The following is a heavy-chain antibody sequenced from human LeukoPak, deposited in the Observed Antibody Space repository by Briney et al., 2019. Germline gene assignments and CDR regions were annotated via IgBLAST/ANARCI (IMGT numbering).Heavy chain of an antibody. CDR2: IYYSGST. CDR1: GGSISSSSYY. Sequence: SETLSLTCTVSGGSISSSSYYWGWIRQPPGKGLEWIGSIYYSGSTYYNPSLKSRVTISVDTSKNQFSLKLSSVTAADTAVYYCARLPMVRGVIYYYYYYGMDVWGQGTTVTVSS. D-gene: IGHD3-10*01. V-gene: IGHV4-39*01. J-gene: IGHJ6*02. CDR3: ARLPMVRGVIYYYYYYGMDV.